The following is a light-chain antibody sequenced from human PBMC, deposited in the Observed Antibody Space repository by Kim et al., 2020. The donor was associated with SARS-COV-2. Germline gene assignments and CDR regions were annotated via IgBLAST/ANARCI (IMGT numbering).Light chain of an antibody. Sequence: SGSLGEGATHSCRASQTLNSDVAWYQQVPGRPPRLLMHSAATRAAGSPVRVSGSGSGTEYTLTISSLQSEDFAVYYCQQYNKWPYTFGQGTKLEI. CDR1: QTLNSD. CDR3: QQYNKWPYT. J-gene: IGKJ2*01. V-gene: IGKV3-15*01. CDR2: SAA.